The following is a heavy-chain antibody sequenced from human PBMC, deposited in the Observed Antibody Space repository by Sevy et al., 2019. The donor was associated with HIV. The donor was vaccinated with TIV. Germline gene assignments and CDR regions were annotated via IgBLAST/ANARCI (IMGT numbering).Heavy chain of an antibody. Sequence: ASVKVSCKASGYTFTSYGISWVRQAPGQGLEWMGWISAYNGNTNYAQKLQGRVTMTTDTSTSTAYMELRSLRSDDTDVYYCARDLGVYGGNSIDYWGQGTLVTVSS. CDR1: GYTFTSYG. D-gene: IGHD2-8*02. CDR3: ARDLGVYGGNSIDY. V-gene: IGHV1-18*01. CDR2: ISAYNGNT. J-gene: IGHJ4*02.